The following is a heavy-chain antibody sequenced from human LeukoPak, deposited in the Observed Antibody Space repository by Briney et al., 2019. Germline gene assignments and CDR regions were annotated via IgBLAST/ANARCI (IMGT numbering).Heavy chain of an antibody. CDR1: GGSISSNSYY. Sequence: KSSETLSLTCTVSGGSISSNSYYWGWIRQPPGKGLEWIGSIYYSGSTNYNPSLKSRVTISVDTSKNQFSLKLSSVTAADTAVYYCARGRSWNGSFDYWGQGTLVTVSS. CDR3: ARGRSWNGSFDY. CDR2: IYYSGST. V-gene: IGHV4-39*07. D-gene: IGHD1-1*01. J-gene: IGHJ4*02.